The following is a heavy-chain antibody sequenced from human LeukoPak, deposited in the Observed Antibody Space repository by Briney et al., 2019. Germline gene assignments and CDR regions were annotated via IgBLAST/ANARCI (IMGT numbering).Heavy chain of an antibody. D-gene: IGHD1-26*01. CDR3: ARAGYRDFDY. Sequence: AGGSLRLSCAASGFTFSTYSMNWVRQAPGKGLEWVSSISSSSSYIYYADSVKGRFTISRDNAKNSLYLQMNSLRAEDTAVYYCARAGYRDFDYWGQGTLVTVSS. V-gene: IGHV3-21*01. CDR2: ISSSSSYI. J-gene: IGHJ4*02. CDR1: GFTFSTYS.